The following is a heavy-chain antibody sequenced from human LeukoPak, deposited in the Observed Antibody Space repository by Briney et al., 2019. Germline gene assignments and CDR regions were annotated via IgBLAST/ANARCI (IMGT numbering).Heavy chain of an antibody. D-gene: IGHD6-13*01. CDR2: IYHSGGT. CDR3: ARGRQQLKTSGPNYYYYYYMDV. V-gene: IGHV4-4*02. Sequence: PSGTLSLTCVVSGASIRNSYWWTWVRQPPGKGLEWIGEIYHSGGTNYNPSLKSRVTISVDTSKNQFSLKLSSVTAADTAVYYCARGRQQLKTSGPNYYYYYYMDVWGKGTTVTVSS. CDR1: GASIRNSYW. J-gene: IGHJ6*03.